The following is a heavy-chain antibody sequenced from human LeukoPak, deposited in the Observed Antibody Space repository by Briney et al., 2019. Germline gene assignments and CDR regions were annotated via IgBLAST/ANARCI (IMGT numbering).Heavy chain of an antibody. CDR3: ARERTVVTRTIYYYYGMDV. D-gene: IGHD4-23*01. Sequence: KPSETLSLTCTVSGGSVSSGSYYWSWIRQPPGKGLEWIGYIYYSGSTNYNPSLKGRVTISVDTSKNQFSLKLSSVTAADTAVYYCARERTVVTRTIYYYYGMDVWGQGTTVTVSS. CDR1: GGSVSSGSYY. V-gene: IGHV4-61*01. J-gene: IGHJ6*02. CDR2: IYYSGST.